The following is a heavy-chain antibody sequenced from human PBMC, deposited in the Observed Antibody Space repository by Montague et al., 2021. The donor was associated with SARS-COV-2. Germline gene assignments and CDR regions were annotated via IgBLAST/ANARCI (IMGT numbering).Heavy chain of an antibody. Sequence: SETLSLTCSVSGGSLSTYYWSWILQPPGKGLEWIGYIDGSGTTRYNPSRRSRATISLDLSKNQFSLDLNSVTAADTAVYYCARNAYNHYGLDVWGQGTTVTVSS. V-gene: IGHV4-59*08. CDR2: IDGSGTT. CDR3: ARNAYNHYGLDV. CDR1: GGSLSTYY. J-gene: IGHJ6*02.